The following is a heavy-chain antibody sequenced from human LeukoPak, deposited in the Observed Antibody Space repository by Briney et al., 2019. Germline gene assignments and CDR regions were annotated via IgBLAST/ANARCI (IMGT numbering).Heavy chain of an antibody. J-gene: IGHJ4*02. D-gene: IGHD7-27*01. CDR3: VRTPPNWGADF. CDR2: IIPIFGTA. V-gene: IGHV1-69*13. CDR1: GGTFSSYA. Sequence: SVKVSCKASGGTFSSYAISWVRQAPGQGLEWMGGIIPIFGTANYAQKFQGRVTITADESTSTAYMELSSLRSEDSAVYYCVRTPPNWGADFWGQGTLVTVSS.